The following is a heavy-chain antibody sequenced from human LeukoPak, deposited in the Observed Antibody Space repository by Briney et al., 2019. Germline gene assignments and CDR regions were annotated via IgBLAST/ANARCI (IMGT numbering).Heavy chain of an antibody. Sequence: SVKVSCKASGGTFSSYAISWVRQAPGQGLEWMGGIIPIFGTTNYAQRFQDRVTITADKSTSTAYMELSSLRSEDTAVYYCASGTGSGYVDWFDPWGQGTLVTVSS. CDR1: GGTFSSYA. V-gene: IGHV1-69*06. D-gene: IGHD5-12*01. CDR2: IIPIFGTT. J-gene: IGHJ5*02. CDR3: ASGTGSGYVDWFDP.